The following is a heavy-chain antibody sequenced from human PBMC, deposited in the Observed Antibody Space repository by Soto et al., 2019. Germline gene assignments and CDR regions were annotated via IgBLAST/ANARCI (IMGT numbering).Heavy chain of an antibody. J-gene: IGHJ6*02. Sequence: GGSLRLSCASSGFTFSNYAMSWVRQAPGKGLEWVSIISDSGGSTYYADFVKGRFTISRDNSKNTLNLQMNSLRAEDTAVYYCAKESGAGTRGNYYSYGMDVWGQGTTVTVSS. CDR2: ISDSGGST. D-gene: IGHD6-19*01. CDR3: AKESGAGTRGNYYSYGMDV. V-gene: IGHV3-23*01. CDR1: GFTFSNYA.